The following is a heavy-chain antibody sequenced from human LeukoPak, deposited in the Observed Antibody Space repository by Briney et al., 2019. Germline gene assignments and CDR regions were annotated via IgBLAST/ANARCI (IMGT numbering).Heavy chain of an antibody. CDR3: ARDHVGHYYDSSGYYFGY. J-gene: IGHJ4*02. D-gene: IGHD3-22*01. Sequence: GGSLRLSCAASGFTFSTYWMSWARQAPGKGLEWVANIKEDGSGKYYVDSVKGRVTISRDNAKNSLYLQMNSLRADDTAVYYCARDHVGHYYDSSGYYFGYWGQGTLVTVSS. V-gene: IGHV3-7*05. CDR2: IKEDGSGK. CDR1: GFTFSTYW.